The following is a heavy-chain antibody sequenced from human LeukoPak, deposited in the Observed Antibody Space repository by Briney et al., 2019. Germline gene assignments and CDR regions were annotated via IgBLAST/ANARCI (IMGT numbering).Heavy chain of an antibody. CDR2: INHRGST. CDR3: ARRGFAIFGVVTPFDN. Sequence: SETLSLTCAGYGGSFSDSYWSWIRQTPGKGLEWIGEINHRGSTNYNPSLESRVTISADTSKNQFSLRLYSVTAADTAVYYCARRGFAIFGVVTPFDNWGQGILVTVSS. D-gene: IGHD3-3*01. V-gene: IGHV4-34*01. J-gene: IGHJ4*02. CDR1: GGSFSDSY.